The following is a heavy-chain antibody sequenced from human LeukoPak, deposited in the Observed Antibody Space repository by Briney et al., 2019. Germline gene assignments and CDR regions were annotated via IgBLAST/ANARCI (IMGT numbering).Heavy chain of an antibody. CDR3: AELGITMIGGV. CDR1: GFSFCSYE. V-gene: IGHV3-48*03. Sequence: GGSLRLSCAASGFSFCSYEMNWVRQAPGKGLEWVSYISSSGSTIYYADSVKGRFTISRDNAKNSLYLQMNSLRAEDTAVYYCAELGITMIGGVWGKGTTVTISS. J-gene: IGHJ6*04. CDR2: ISSSGSTI. D-gene: IGHD3-10*02.